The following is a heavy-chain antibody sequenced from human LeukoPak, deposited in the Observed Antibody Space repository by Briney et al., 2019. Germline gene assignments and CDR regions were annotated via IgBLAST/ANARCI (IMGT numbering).Heavy chain of an antibody. J-gene: IGHJ4*02. CDR2: ISYDGSNK. CDR3: ARENYVVTYDY. D-gene: IGHD1-7*01. Sequence: PGGSLRLSCAASGFTFSSYAMHWVRQAPGKGLEWVAVISYDGSNKYYADSVKGRFTISRDNSKNTLYLQMNSLRAEDTAVYYCARENYVVTYDYWGQGTLVTVSS. V-gene: IGHV3-30*04. CDR1: GFTFSSYA.